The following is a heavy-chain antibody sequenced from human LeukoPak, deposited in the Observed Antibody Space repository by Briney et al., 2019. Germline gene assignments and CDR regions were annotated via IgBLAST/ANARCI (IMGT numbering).Heavy chain of an antibody. Sequence: GGSLRLSCTASGFTFKDYATSWVRQAPGEGLEWISTIFGDGGGDYYADSVRGRFTMSRDNSKNTLYLQMNSLRGDDTAVYYCAKQEGWDLGNYYADHWGRGTLVTVSS. J-gene: IGHJ5*02. CDR3: AKQEGWDLGNYYADH. CDR2: IFGDGGGD. D-gene: IGHD1-26*01. V-gene: IGHV3-23*01. CDR1: GFTFKDYA.